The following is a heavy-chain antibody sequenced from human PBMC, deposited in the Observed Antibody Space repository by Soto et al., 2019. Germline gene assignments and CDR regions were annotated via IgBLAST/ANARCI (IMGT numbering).Heavy chain of an antibody. Sequence: GGSLRLSCSASGFTFSSYAMHWVRQAPGKGLEYVSAISSNGGSTYYADSVKGRFTISRDNSKDTLYLQMSSLRAEDTAVYYCVRRGCSSTSCYRQPNLSNYYYYGMDVRGQGTTVTVSS. D-gene: IGHD2-2*01. CDR1: GFTFSSYA. V-gene: IGHV3-64D*06. J-gene: IGHJ6*02. CDR2: ISSNGGST. CDR3: VRRGCSSTSCYRQPNLSNYYYYGMDV.